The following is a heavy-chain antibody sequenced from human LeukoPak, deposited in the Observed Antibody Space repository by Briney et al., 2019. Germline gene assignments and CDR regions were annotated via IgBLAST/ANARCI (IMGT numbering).Heavy chain of an antibody. Sequence: ASVKLSCKASGYTLMQYSISSVRQAPGKGVEWMGWVSPSHTTRVYAQDFQGRVTMTADTNTNTVSMELRSLRFDDTAVYFCARDYILPLETDNGDGFAIWGQGTVVTVSS. CDR1: GYTLMQYS. V-gene: IGHV1-18*01. CDR2: VSPSHTTR. CDR3: ARDYILPLETDNGDGFAI. D-gene: IGHD3-3*02. J-gene: IGHJ3*02.